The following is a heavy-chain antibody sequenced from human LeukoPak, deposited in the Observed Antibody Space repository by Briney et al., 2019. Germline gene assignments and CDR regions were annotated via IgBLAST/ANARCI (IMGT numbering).Heavy chain of an antibody. J-gene: IGHJ4*02. Sequence: GGSLRLSCAASGFTFSNYGMNWVRQAPGKGLEWVSYISTSSSTMYYADSVKGRFTISRDNAKNSLYLQMNSLRAEDTAVYYCASPGEGYCSGGNCYYFDYWGQGTLVTVSS. CDR3: ASPGEGYCSGGNCYYFDY. V-gene: IGHV3-48*04. CDR2: ISTSSSTM. D-gene: IGHD2-15*01. CDR1: GFTFSNYG.